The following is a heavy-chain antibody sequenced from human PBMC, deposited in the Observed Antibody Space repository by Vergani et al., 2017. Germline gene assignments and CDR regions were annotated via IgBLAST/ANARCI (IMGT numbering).Heavy chain of an antibody. Sequence: EVQLLESGGNLVQPGGSLRLSCAASGFTFTNFAMTWVRQAPGEGLEWVSGISGSGGFTYYADSVKGRFTISRDNSKNTMFLQMNNLRAEDTAVYYCAKVKVPGYYVSIVYCDSWGQEPWSPSPQ. CDR3: AKVKVPGYYVSIVYCDS. J-gene: IGHJ5*01. CDR1: GFTFTNFA. CDR2: ISGSGGFT. V-gene: IGHV3-23*01. D-gene: IGHD3-22*01.